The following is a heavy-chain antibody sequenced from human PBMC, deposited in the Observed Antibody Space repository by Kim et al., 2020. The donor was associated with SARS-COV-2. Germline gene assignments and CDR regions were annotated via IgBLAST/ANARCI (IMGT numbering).Heavy chain of an antibody. CDR3: AKDSEILAAAGHEIDY. D-gene: IGHD6-13*01. V-gene: IGHV3-30*18. CDR1: GFTFSSYS. Sequence: GGSLRLSCAASGFTFSSYSMHWVRQAPGKGLEWVAVISYDRSNKYYADSVKGRFTISRDNSKNTLYLQMNSLRAEDTAVYYCAKDSEILAAAGHEIDYWGQGTLVTVSS. J-gene: IGHJ4*02. CDR2: ISYDRSNK.